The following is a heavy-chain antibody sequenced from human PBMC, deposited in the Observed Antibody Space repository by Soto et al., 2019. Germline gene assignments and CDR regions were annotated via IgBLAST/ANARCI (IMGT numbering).Heavy chain of an antibody. CDR1: GFTFTSYS. J-gene: IGHJ4*02. V-gene: IGHV3-21*06. CDR3: ARESEDLTSNFDY. CDR2: ISSTTNYI. Sequence: GSLRLSCAASGFTFTSYSMNWVRQAPGKWLEWVSSISSTTNYIYYGDSMKGRFTISRDNAKNSLYLEMNSLRAEDTAVYYCARESEDLTSNFDYWGQGTLVTVSS.